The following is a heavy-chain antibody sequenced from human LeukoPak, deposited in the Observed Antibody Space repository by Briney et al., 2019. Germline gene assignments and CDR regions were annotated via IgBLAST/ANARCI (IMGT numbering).Heavy chain of an antibody. CDR2: ISGDSSYI. Sequence: GRSLRLSCVASGFTFSIYSTNWVSQDPGNGLEWVSSISGDSSYIYYADSVKGRFTISRDNTKNSLYLQMNSLRAEDTAVYFCARSYYDGSGYYSPDYWGQGTLVTVSP. J-gene: IGHJ4*02. CDR1: GFTFSIYS. CDR3: ARSYYDGSGYYSPDY. V-gene: IGHV3-21*01. D-gene: IGHD3-22*01.